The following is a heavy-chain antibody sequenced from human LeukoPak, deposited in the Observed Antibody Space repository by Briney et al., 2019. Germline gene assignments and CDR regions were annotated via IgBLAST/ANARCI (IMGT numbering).Heavy chain of an antibody. CDR3: AKEGQSNYDFWSGSAWPNWFDP. Sequence: PGGSLRLSCAASGFTFSSYAMSWVRQAPGKGLEWVSAISGSGGSTYYADSVKGRFTISRDNSKNTLYLQMNSLRAEDMAVYYCAKEGQSNYDFWSGSAWPNWFDPWGQGTLVTVSS. CDR1: GFTFSSYA. CDR2: ISGSGGST. J-gene: IGHJ5*02. V-gene: IGHV3-23*01. D-gene: IGHD3-3*01.